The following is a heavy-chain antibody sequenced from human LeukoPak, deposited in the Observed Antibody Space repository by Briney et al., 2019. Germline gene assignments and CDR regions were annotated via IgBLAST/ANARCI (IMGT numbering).Heavy chain of an antibody. CDR3: AREGGSYRPLDY. D-gene: IGHD3-16*02. CDR1: GGSVSSGSYY. CDR2: IYYSGST. J-gene: IGHJ4*02. Sequence: PSETLSLTCTVSGGSVSSGSYYWSWIRQPPGKGLEWIGYIYYSGSTNYNPSLLRRVAISVDTSANHVSLQMTSVTAADTAVYYCAREGGSYRPLDYSGQGTLVTVSS. V-gene: IGHV4-61*03.